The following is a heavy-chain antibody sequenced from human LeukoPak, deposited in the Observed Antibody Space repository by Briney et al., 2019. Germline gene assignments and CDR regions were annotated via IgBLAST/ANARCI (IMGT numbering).Heavy chain of an antibody. D-gene: IGHD6-19*01. V-gene: IGHV1-18*01. CDR3: ARESSGWYGGYYFDY. Sequence: ASVKVSCKASGYTFTSYGISWVRQAPGQGLEWMGWISAYNGNTNYAQKLQGRVTMTTDTSTSAAYMELRSLRSDDTAVYYCARESSGWYGGYYFDYWGQGTLVTVSS. J-gene: IGHJ4*02. CDR2: ISAYNGNT. CDR1: GYTFTSYG.